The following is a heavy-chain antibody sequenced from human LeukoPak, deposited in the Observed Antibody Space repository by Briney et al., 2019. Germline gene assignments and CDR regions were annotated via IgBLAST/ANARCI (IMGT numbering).Heavy chain of an antibody. CDR1: GSTFSTYA. J-gene: IGHJ4*02. CDR2: IGGSGANT. D-gene: IGHD6-13*01. V-gene: IGHV3-23*01. CDR3: AKREAAIGVIDY. Sequence: GGSLRLSCAASGSTFSTYAMGWVRQAPGKGLEWVSVIGGSGANTYYADAVKGRFTMSRDNSKNTLYLQMSSLRVEDTAVYYCAKREAAIGVIDYWGQGTLVTVSS.